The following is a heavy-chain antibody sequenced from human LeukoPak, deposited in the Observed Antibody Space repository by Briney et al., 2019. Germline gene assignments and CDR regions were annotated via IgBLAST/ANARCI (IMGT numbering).Heavy chain of an antibody. D-gene: IGHD2-2*01. J-gene: IGHJ6*03. Sequence: PSETLSFTCTVSGGSISSYYWSWIRQPAGKGLEWIGRIYTSGSTNYNPSLKSRVTMSVDTSKNQFSLKLSSVTAADTAVYYCARLGYCSSSSCSWGGDYYYYYMDVWGKGTTVTVSS. V-gene: IGHV4-4*07. CDR1: GGSISSYY. CDR2: IYTSGST. CDR3: ARLGYCSSSSCSWGGDYYYYYMDV.